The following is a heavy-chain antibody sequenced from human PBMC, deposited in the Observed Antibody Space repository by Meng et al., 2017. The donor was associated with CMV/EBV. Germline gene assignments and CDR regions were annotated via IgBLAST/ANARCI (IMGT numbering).Heavy chain of an antibody. D-gene: IGHD1-26*01. CDR3: ANTVRPKWNYYGMDV. CDR1: GFTFSSYG. CDR2: IWYDGSNK. J-gene: IGHJ6*02. Sequence: GGSLRLSCAASGFTFSSYGMRWVRQAPGKGLEWVAVIWYDGSNKYYADSVKGRFTISRDNSKNTLYLQMNSLRAEDTAVYYCANTVRPKWNYYGMDVWGQGTTVTVSS. V-gene: IGHV3-33*06.